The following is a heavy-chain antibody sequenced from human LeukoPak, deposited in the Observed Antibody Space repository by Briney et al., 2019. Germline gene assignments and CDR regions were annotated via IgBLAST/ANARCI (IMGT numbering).Heavy chain of an antibody. J-gene: IGHJ4*02. V-gene: IGHV5-51*01. CDR2: IYPGDSDT. CDR1: GYSFTSYW. D-gene: IGHD6-13*01. Sequence: GESLKISCQGSGYSFTSYWIGWVRQMPGKGLEWIGIIYPGDSDTRYSTSFQGQVTISADKSISTAYLQWSSLKASDTAMYYCARRGESSSWYPNDYWGQGTLVTVSS. CDR3: ARRGESSSWYPNDY.